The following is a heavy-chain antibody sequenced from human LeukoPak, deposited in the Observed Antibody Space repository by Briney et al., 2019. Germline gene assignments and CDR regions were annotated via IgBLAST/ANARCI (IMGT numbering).Heavy chain of an antibody. CDR1: GFTFSSYA. V-gene: IGHV3-23*01. CDR2: ISGSGGST. Sequence: GGSLRLSCAASGFTFSSYAMSWVRQAPGKGLEWVSAISGSGGSTYYADSVKGRFAISRDNSKNTVFLQMNSLRPEDTAVYYCARANSSDAFDIWGQGTTVTVSS. CDR3: ARANSSDAFDI. D-gene: IGHD5-18*01. J-gene: IGHJ3*02.